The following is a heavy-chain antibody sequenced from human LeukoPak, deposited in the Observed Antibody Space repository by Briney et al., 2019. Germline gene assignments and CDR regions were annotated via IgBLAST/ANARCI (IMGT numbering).Heavy chain of an antibody. D-gene: IGHD6-13*01. V-gene: IGHV3-30*02. Sequence: PGGSLRLSCAASGFTFSSYAMSWVRQAPGKGLEWVAFIRYDGSNKYYADSVKGRFTISRDNSKNTLYLQMNSLRAEDTAVYYCAKETIGYSSRGEDYWGQGTLVTVSS. CDR2: IRYDGSNK. J-gene: IGHJ4*02. CDR1: GFTFSSYA. CDR3: AKETIGYSSRGEDY.